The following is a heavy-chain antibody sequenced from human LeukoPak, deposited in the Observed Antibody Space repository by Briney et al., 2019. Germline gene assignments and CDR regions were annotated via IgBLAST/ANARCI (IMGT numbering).Heavy chain of an antibody. CDR3: ARALGTTGWHTYDF. D-gene: IGHD3-9*01. CDR1: GDSVSSNNGA. J-gene: IGHJ4*02. Sequence: SQTLSLTCAISGDSVSSNNGAWKWIRQSPSRGLEWLGRTYYRSKWYNDYAGSLMSRITISPDTSKNQFSLQVYSVTPEDTAVYCCARALGTTGWHTYDFWGQGTLVTVSS. CDR2: TYYRSKWYN. V-gene: IGHV6-1*01.